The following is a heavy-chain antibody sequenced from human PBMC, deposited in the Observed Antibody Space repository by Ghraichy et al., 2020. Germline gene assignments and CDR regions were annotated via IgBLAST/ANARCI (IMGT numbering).Heavy chain of an antibody. J-gene: IGHJ3*02. V-gene: IGHV3-11*06. D-gene: IGHD6-25*01. CDR1: GFTFSDYY. CDR2: IGPSSSYT. CDR3: ARDRAASRTVGRGYAFEI. Sequence: GGSLRLSCAASGFTFSDYYMTWIRQAPGKGLEWVSYIGPSSSYTNYADSVKGRFTISRDNAKNSLYLQMNSLRVEDTAVYYCARDRAASRTVGRGYAFEIWGKGTMVTVSS.